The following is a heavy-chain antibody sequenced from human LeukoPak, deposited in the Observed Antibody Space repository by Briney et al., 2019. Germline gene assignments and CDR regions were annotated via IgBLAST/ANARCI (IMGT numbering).Heavy chain of an antibody. V-gene: IGHV3-48*02. J-gene: IGHJ4*02. CDR1: GFTFSTYT. CDR2: ISSTSSTI. Sequence: QPGPSLRPSCGASGFTFSTYTMNWVRQPPGKWLEWVASISSTSSTINYAEPVKGRFTISRDNAKNSLFLQMNSLRDEDTAVYYCARDRGFDWWGQGTLVTVSS. CDR3: ARDRGFDW.